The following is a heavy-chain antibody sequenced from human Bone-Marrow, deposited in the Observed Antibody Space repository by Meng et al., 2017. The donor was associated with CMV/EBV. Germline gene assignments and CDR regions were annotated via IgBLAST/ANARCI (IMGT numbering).Heavy chain of an antibody. D-gene: IGHD2-2*01. J-gene: IGHJ4*02. Sequence: GGSLSLSCAASGFTFSSYAMHWVRQAPGKGLEWVAVISYDGSNKYYADSVKGRFTISSDNSKITLYLQMNSLRAEDTAVYYCGRGDIVVVPAAPFDYWGQGTLVTVSS. CDR1: GFTFSSYA. CDR3: GRGDIVVVPAAPFDY. CDR2: ISYDGSNK. V-gene: IGHV3-30-3*01.